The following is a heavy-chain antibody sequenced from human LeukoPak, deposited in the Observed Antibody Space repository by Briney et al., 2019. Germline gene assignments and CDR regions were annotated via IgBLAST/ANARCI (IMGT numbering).Heavy chain of an antibody. CDR3: ARAHSSSWYQDYYYYMDV. J-gene: IGHJ6*03. Sequence: GGSLRLSCAASGFTFSSYSMNWVRQAPGKELEWVSPISSSSSYIYYADSVKGRFTISRDNSKNTLYLQMNSLRAEDTAVYYCARAHSSSWYQDYYYYMDVWGKGTTVTISS. CDR2: ISSSSSYI. D-gene: IGHD6-13*01. V-gene: IGHV3-21*04. CDR1: GFTFSSYS.